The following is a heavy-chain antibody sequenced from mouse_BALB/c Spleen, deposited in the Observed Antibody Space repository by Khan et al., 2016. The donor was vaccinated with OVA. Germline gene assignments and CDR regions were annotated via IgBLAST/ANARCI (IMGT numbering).Heavy chain of an antibody. CDR3: AREEALYYFAY. CDR1: GYIFTNYW. D-gene: IGHD3-2*02. V-gene: IGHV1-76*01. Sequence: VQLQQSGAEVVRPGASVKLSCKTSGYIFTNYWIHWVKQRSGQGLEWIARIYPGTDNTYYNEKLKDKATLTADKSSSTAYMQLSSLKSEDSAVYFCAREEALYYFAYWGQGTTLTVSS. CDR2: IYPGTDNT. J-gene: IGHJ2*01.